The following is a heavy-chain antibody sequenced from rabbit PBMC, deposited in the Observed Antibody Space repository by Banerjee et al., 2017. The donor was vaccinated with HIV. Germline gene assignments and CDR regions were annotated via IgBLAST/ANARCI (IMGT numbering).Heavy chain of an antibody. D-gene: IGHD4-1*01. CDR1: GFSFSSSYW. J-gene: IGHJ6*01. V-gene: IGHV1S45*01. Sequence: QEQLVESGGGLVQPEGSLTLTCTASGFSFSSSYWPCWVRQAPGKGLEWIACIYGGSGGSTYYASWAKGRFTISKTSSTTVTLQMTSLTAADTATYFCAREDYNSAWGADLWGPGTLVTVS. CDR2: IYGGSGGST. CDR3: AREDYNSAWGADL.